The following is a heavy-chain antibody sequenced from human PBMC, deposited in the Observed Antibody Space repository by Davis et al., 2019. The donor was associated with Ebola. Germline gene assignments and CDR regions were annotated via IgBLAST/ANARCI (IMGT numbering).Heavy chain of an antibody. J-gene: IGHJ6*02. D-gene: IGHD6-6*01. V-gene: IGHV3-7*01. CDR3: ARSSIAARPGYYYGMDV. Sequence: GGSLRLSCAASGFTFNYYWMTWVRQAPGKGLEWVANIKHDGSETYYVDSVKGRFTISRDNAKNSLHLQMNSLRAEDTAVYYCARSSIAARPGYYYGMDVWGQGTTVTVSS. CDR2: IKHDGSET. CDR1: GFTFNYYW.